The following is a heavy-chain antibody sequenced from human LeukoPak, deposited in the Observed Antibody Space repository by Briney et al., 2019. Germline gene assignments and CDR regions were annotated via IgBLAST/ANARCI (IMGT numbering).Heavy chain of an antibody. Sequence: GGSLRLSCAASGLAFSRFWMSWVRQAPGKGLEWVANIKVDGSEKYYVDSVKGRFTISRDNAENSLYLQMNSLRAEDTAVYYCARKTGTTGEAFDYWGQGTQVTVSS. J-gene: IGHJ4*02. CDR2: IKVDGSEK. V-gene: IGHV3-7*03. CDR1: GLAFSRFW. D-gene: IGHD1-1*01. CDR3: ARKTGTTGEAFDY.